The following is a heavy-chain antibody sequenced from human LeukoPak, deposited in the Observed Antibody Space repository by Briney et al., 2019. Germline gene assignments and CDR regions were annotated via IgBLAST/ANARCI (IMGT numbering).Heavy chain of an antibody. J-gene: IGHJ6*02. D-gene: IGHD6-13*01. CDR2: INPNSGGT. V-gene: IGHV1-2*04. Sequence: ASVKVSCKASGYTFTGYYMHWVRQAPGQGLEWMGWINPNSGGTNYAQKFQGWVTMTRDTSISTAYMELSRLRSDDTAVYYCAGTIAAAGTRDLGYYYGMDVWGQGTTVTVSS. CDR3: AGTIAAAGTRDLGYYYGMDV. CDR1: GYTFTGYY.